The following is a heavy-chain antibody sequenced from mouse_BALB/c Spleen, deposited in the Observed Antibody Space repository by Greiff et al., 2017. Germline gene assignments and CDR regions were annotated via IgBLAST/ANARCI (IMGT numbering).Heavy chain of an antibody. CDR2: ISDGGSYT. CDR3: ARDKGVTTATAMDY. D-gene: IGHD1-2*01. V-gene: IGHV5-4*02. CDR1: GFTFSDYY. J-gene: IGHJ4*01. Sequence: EVQRVESGGGLVKPGGSLKLSCAASGFTFSDYYMYWVRQTPEKRLEWVATISDGGSYTYYPDSVKGRFTISRDNAKNNLYLQMSSLKSEDTAMYYCARDKGVTTATAMDYWGQGTSVTVSS.